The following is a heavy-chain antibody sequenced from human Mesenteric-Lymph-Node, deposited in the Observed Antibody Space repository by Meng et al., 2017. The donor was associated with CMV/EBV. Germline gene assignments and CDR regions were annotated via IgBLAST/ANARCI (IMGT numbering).Heavy chain of an antibody. D-gene: IGHD3-3*01. CDR3: ARDRTKVYDFWSGYLD. J-gene: IGHJ4*02. CDR2: ISSSGSTI. Sequence: GGSLRLSCAASGFTFSAYYMSWIRQAPGKGLEWVSYISSSGSTIYYADSVKGRFTISRDNAKNSLYLQMNSLRAEDTAVYYCARDRTKVYDFWSGYLDWGQGTLVTVSS. CDR1: GFTFSAYY. V-gene: IGHV3-11*01.